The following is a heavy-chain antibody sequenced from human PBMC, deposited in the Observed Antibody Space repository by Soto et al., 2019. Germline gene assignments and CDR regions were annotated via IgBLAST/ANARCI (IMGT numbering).Heavy chain of an antibody. Sequence: QVQLVQSGAEVKKPGSSVKVSCKASGGTFSSYTISWVRQAPGQGLEWMGRIIPILGIANYAQKFQGRVTITADKSTSTAYMELSSLRSEDTAVYYCAGDSVTTGLLYWFDPWGQGTLVTVSS. CDR1: GGTFSSYT. CDR2: IIPILGIA. J-gene: IGHJ5*02. CDR3: AGDSVTTGLLYWFDP. V-gene: IGHV1-69*08. D-gene: IGHD4-4*01.